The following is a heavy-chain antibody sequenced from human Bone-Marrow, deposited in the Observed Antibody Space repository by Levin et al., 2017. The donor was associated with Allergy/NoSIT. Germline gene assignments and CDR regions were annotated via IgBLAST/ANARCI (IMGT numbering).Heavy chain of an antibody. V-gene: IGHV4-59*01. D-gene: IGHD1-20*01. CDR2: MYYSGSI. CDR1: GASISNYY. J-gene: IGHJ3*02. CDR3: ARDPYSVTGTSGAPFDI. Sequence: PGGSLRLSCTVSGASISNYYWTWIRQPPGKGLEWIGFMYYSGSINYNTSLKSRVTISVDTSKNQFSLKLNSVTAADTAVYYCARDPYSVTGTSGAPFDIWGQGTMVTVSS.